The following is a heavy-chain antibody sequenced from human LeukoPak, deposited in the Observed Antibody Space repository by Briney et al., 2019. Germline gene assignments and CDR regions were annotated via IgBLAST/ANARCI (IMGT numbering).Heavy chain of an antibody. V-gene: IGHV3-23*01. J-gene: IGHJ4*02. CDR3: AKDLRGYDMDFDY. CDR2: ISGSGIST. Sequence: ETLSLTCTVSGGSISSSYWSWIRQPPGKGLEWVSSISGSGISTFYADSLKGRFTISRDNFKNTLFLQLNSLRAEDTAVYSCAKDLRGYDMDFDYWGQGTLVTVSS. CDR1: GGSISSSY. D-gene: IGHD5-12*01.